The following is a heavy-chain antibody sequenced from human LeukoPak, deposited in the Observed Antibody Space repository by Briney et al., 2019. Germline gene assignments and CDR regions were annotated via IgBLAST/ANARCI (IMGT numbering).Heavy chain of an antibody. D-gene: IGHD6-6*01. CDR3: ARVLLYSSSRGLINWFDP. Sequence: SETLSLTCAVYGGSFSGYYWSWIRQPPGKGLEWIGYIYYSGSTNYNPSLKSRVTISVDTSKNQFSLKLSSVTAADTAVYYCARVLLYSSSRGLINWFDPWGQGTLVTVSS. V-gene: IGHV4-59*01. CDR1: GGSFSGYY. CDR2: IYYSGST. J-gene: IGHJ5*02.